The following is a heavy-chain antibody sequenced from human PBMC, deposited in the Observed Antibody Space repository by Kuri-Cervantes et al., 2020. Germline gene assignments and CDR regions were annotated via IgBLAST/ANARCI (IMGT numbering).Heavy chain of an antibody. J-gene: IGHJ4*02. CDR2: ISAYNGNT. D-gene: IGHD3-10*01. V-gene: IGHV1-18*01. Sequence: ASVKVSCKASGYTFTSYGISWVRQAPGQGLEWMGWISAYNGNTNYAQKLQGRVTMTTDTSTSTAYMELRSLRSDDTAVYYCARGGAPELLWFGAYYFDYWGQGTLVTVSS. CDR1: GYTFTSYG. CDR3: ARGGAPELLWFGAYYFDY.